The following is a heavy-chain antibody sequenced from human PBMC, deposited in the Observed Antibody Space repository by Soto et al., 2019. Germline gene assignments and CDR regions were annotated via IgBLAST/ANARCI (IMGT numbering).Heavy chain of an antibody. V-gene: IGHV1-18*01. D-gene: IGHD5-18*01. CDR1: GYTFTSYG. Sequence: QVQLVQSGAEVKKPGASVKVSCKASGYTFTSYGISWVRQAPGQGLEWMGWISAYNGNTKYAQNLPGRVTMTTDTSTSTAYMELRSLGSEDTAVYYCARDQAMAQFDYWGQGTLVTVSS. J-gene: IGHJ4*02. CDR3: ARDQAMAQFDY. CDR2: ISAYNGNT.